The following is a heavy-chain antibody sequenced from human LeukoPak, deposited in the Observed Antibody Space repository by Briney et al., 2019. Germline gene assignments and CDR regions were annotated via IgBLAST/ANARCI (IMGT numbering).Heavy chain of an antibody. CDR1: GYTFTSYD. Sequence: ASVKVSCKASGYTFTSYDINWVRQATGQGLEWMGWMNPNSGNTGYAQKFQGRVTMTRNTSISTAYMELSSLRSEDTAVYYCARLAKQLTSSYYYYYYMDVWGKGTTVTVSS. CDR3: ARLAKQLTSSYYYYYYMDV. D-gene: IGHD6-6*01. V-gene: IGHV1-8*01. CDR2: MNPNSGNT. J-gene: IGHJ6*03.